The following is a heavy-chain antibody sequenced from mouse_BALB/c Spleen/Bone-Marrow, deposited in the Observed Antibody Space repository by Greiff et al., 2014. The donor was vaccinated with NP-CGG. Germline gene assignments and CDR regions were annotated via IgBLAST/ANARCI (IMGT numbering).Heavy chain of an antibody. CDR1: GFTFSNYA. J-gene: IGHJ2*01. V-gene: IGHV5-9-3*01. CDR3: TRHGDGDYFDQ. Sequence: EVHLVESGGGLVKPGGSLKLSCAASGFTFSNYAMSWVRQTPEKRLEWVATISSGGFYTYYLDSVKGRFTISRDNAKNTLYLQMSSLRSEDTAMYYCTRHGDGDYFDQWGQGTTLTVSS. D-gene: IGHD2-3*01. CDR2: ISSGGFYT.